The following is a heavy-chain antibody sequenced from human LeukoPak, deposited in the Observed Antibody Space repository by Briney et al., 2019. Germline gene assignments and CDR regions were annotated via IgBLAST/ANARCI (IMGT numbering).Heavy chain of an antibody. Sequence: ASVKVSCKASGYTFTSYGISWVRQAPGQGLEWMGWIGAYNGNTNYAQKLQGRVTMTTDTSTSTAYMELRSLRSDDTAVYYCARDPSRTGAYDYWGQGTLVTVSS. CDR3: ARDPSRTGAYDY. CDR2: IGAYNGNT. J-gene: IGHJ4*02. V-gene: IGHV1-18*01. D-gene: IGHD3-16*01. CDR1: GYTFTSYG.